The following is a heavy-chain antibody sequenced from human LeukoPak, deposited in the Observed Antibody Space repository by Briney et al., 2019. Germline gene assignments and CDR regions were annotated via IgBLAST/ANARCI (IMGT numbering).Heavy chain of an antibody. CDR2: VTPSGDPT. D-gene: IGHD5-24*01. CDR1: GFTFSNYA. Sequence: GGSLRLSCAASGFTFSNYAMNWVRRAPGKGLEWVSGVTPSGDPTYYADSVKGRFIISRDNSKTTMYLQMNSLRAEDTGVYYCAKDSGWIQFIEWGQGTPVTVSS. CDR3: AKDSGWIQFIE. J-gene: IGHJ4*02. V-gene: IGHV3-23*01.